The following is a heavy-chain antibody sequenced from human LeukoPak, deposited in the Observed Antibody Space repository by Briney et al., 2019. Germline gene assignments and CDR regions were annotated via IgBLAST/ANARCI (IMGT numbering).Heavy chain of an antibody. D-gene: IGHD3-10*01. J-gene: IGHJ3*02. CDR3: ARPRRLWFGTRHDAFDI. V-gene: IGHV4-34*01. Sequence: SETLSLTCAVYGGSFSGYYWSWIRQPPGKGLEWIGEINHSGSTNYNPSLKSRVTISVDTSKNQFSLKLSSVTAADTAVYYCARPRRLWFGTRHDAFDIWGQGTMVTVSS. CDR1: GGSFSGYY. CDR2: INHSGST.